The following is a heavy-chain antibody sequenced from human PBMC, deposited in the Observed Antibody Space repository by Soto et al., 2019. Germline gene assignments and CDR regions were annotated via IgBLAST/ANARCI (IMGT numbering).Heavy chain of an antibody. Sequence: QVQLVQSGAEVKKPGASVKVSCKASGYTFTNFGISWVRQAPGQGLEWMGWISAYNGNTNYAQNFQGRVTMTTDTSTSTAYKDLWSLRSDDSASYYCARGGTPIDYLGQGTLVTVSS. CDR2: ISAYNGNT. D-gene: IGHD3-16*01. V-gene: IGHV1-18*01. CDR1: GYTFTNFG. J-gene: IGHJ4*02. CDR3: ARGGTPIDY.